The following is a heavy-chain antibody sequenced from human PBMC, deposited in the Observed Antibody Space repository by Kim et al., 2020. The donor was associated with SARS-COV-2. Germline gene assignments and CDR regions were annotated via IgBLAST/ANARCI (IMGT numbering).Heavy chain of an antibody. D-gene: IGHD6-13*01. J-gene: IGHJ4*02. V-gene: IGHV3-43*01. CDR3: AKDKTSSSSWYAYLDY. Sequence: SVKGRFTISRDNSKNSLYLQMNSLRTEDTALYYCAKDKTSSSSWYAYLDYWGQGTLVTVSS.